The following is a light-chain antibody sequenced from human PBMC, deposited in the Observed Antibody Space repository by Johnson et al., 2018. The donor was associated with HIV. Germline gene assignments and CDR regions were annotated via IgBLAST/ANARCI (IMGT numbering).Light chain of an antibody. CDR2: EKN. Sequence: HSVLTQPPSVSAATGQKVTISCSGSSSNIGNNYVSWYQQVPGTAPKLLIYEKNKRPSGIPDRFSASMSGTSATLDITGLQTGDEGDYYCGALDSSLGAHYVFGTGTRVTVL. J-gene: IGLJ1*01. CDR1: SSNIGNNY. CDR3: GALDSSLGAHYV. V-gene: IGLV1-51*02.